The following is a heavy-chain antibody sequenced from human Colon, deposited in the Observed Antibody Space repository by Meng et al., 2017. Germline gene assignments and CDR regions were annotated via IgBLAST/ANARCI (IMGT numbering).Heavy chain of an antibody. V-gene: IGHV7-4-1*02. J-gene: IGHJ4*02. D-gene: IGHD3-3*01. CDR3: ARSYYDSWSGSLVGFDY. Sequence: QLVQSGFDFKKPGASVKLSCKASGFTLTDNYAINWVRQAPGQGLEWVGWVNTKTGKPRHAQDFTGRFVFSLDTSVNTAYLQISSLKAEDTAIYYCARSYYDSWSGSLVGFDYWGQGTLVTVSS. CDR2: VNTKTGKP. CDR1: GFTLTDNYA.